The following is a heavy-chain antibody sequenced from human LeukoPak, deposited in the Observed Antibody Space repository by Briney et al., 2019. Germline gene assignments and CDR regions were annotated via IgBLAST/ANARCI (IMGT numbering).Heavy chain of an antibody. V-gene: IGHV3-48*01. D-gene: IGHD3-22*01. J-gene: IGHJ4*02. Sequence: GGSLRLSCAASGFTFSNYNMNWVRQAPGKGLEWVSYITLSSTTIYYADSVKGRFTISRDNSKNTLYLQMNSLRVDDTAVYYCAREAGDDNDSSGFLGYWGRGTLVSVSS. CDR1: GFTFSNYN. CDR2: ITLSSTTI. CDR3: AREAGDDNDSSGFLGY.